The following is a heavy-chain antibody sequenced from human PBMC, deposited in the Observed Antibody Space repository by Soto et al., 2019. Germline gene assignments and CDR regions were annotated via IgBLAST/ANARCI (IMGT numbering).Heavy chain of an antibody. D-gene: IGHD2-2*01. CDR3: AKEVYCSSTSCYYYMDV. CDR1: GYTFSLYA. J-gene: IGHJ6*03. CDR2: FSGSGGST. Sequence: EVQLLESGGGLVQPGGSLRLSCAASGYTFSLYAVNWARQSPGRGGEGVSAFSGSGGSTYYADSVKGRFTISRDNSKNTLYLQMNSLRAEDTAVYYCAKEVYCSSTSCYYYMDVWGKGTTVTVSS. V-gene: IGHV3-23*01.